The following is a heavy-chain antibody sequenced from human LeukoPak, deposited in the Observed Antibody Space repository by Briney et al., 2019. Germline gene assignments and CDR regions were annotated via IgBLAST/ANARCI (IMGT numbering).Heavy chain of an antibody. CDR1: GFTVSSNY. Sequence: PGGSLRLSCAASGFTVSSNYMSWVRQAPGKGLEWVSVIYSGGSTYYADSVKGRFTISRDNAKNSLYLQMNSLRHDDTAFYYCAKAEGFFGGYYDHWGQGTLVTVSS. CDR3: AKAEGFFGGYYDH. D-gene: IGHD4-23*01. CDR2: IYSGGST. J-gene: IGHJ4*02. V-gene: IGHV3-53*05.